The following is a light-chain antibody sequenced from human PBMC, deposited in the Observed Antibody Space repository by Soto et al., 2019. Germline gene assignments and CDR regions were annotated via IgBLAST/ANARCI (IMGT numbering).Light chain of an antibody. CDR3: QDRSNWPRT. CDR2: DAS. V-gene: IGKV3-11*01. Sequence: EIVLTQSPATLSLSPGERATLSCRASQSVSSYLAWYQQKPGQAPRLLIYDASNRATGIPARFSGSGSGTDSTLTISSLEPEDFAFYYYQDRSNWPRTFGQEPNSDIK. CDR1: QSVSSY. J-gene: IGKJ1*01.